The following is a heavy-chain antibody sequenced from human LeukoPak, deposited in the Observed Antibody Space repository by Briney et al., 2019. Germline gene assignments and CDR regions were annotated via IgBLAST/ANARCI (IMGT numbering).Heavy chain of an antibody. CDR2: ISGSGGST. CDR3: ARTRVPDAIRLMGY. D-gene: IGHD2-2*01. V-gene: IGHV3-23*01. J-gene: IGHJ4*02. Sequence: EGSLRLSCAASGFSFSDYYMSWIRQTPGKGLEWVSAISGSGGSTYYADSVKGRFTISRDNSKNTLYLQMNSLRAEDTAVYYCARTRVPDAIRLMGYWGQGTLVTLSS. CDR1: GFSFSDYY.